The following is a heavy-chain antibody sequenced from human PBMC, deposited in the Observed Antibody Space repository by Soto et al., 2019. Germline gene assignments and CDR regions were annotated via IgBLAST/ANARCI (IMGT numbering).Heavy chain of an antibody. J-gene: IGHJ3*01. Sequence: EAQLSESGGELIQPGGSLRLSCAASGFTYSSHGMSWVRQARGKGLEWIAGLSRGGGSTYYADSVKGRFTISRDNSKNSLDLIMNNRRVEDTALYYCARDGQYRTDGFDVWGQGTMVTVSS. CDR2: LSRGGGST. CDR3: ARDGQYRTDGFDV. V-gene: IGHV3-23*01. D-gene: IGHD5-12*01. CDR1: GFTYSSHG.